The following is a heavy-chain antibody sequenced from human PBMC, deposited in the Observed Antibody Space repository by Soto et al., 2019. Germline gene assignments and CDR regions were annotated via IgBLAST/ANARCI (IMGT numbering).Heavy chain of an antibody. V-gene: IGHV4-34*01. D-gene: IGHD2-15*01. J-gene: IGHJ5*02. CDR3: ARARGGPKWFDP. Sequence: SETLSLTCAVYGGSFSGYYWSWIRQPPGKGLEWIGEINHSGSTNYNPSLKSRVTISVDTSKNQFSLKLSSVTAADTAVYYCARARGGPKWFDPWGQGTLVTVSS. CDR2: INHSGST. CDR1: GGSFSGYY.